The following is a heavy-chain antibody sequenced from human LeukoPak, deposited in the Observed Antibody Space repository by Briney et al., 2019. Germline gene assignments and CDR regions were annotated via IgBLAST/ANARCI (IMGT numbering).Heavy chain of an antibody. D-gene: IGHD6-19*01. J-gene: IGHJ5*02. Sequence: AETLSLTCTVSGGSISSYYWSWIRQPPGKGLEWIGYIYYSGSTNYNPSLKSRVTISVDKSKNQFSLKLSSVTAADTAVYYCARGGAGDWFDPWGQGTLVTVPS. CDR3: ARGGAGDWFDP. V-gene: IGHV4-59*12. CDR1: GGSISSYY. CDR2: IYYSGST.